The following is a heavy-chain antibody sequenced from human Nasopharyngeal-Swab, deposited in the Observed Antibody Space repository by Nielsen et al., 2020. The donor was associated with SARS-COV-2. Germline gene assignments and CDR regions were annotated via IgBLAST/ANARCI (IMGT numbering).Heavy chain of an antibody. J-gene: IGHJ6*02. CDR1: GGSISSSSYY. Sequence: SETLSLTCTVSGGSISSSSYYWSWIRQPPGKGLEWIGSIYYSGSTYYNPSLKSRVTISVDTSKNQFSLKLSSVTAADTAVYYCARTPDILTGYYYGMDVWGQGTTVTVSS. V-gene: IGHV4-39*01. D-gene: IGHD3-9*01. CDR2: IYYSGST. CDR3: ARTPDILTGYYYGMDV.